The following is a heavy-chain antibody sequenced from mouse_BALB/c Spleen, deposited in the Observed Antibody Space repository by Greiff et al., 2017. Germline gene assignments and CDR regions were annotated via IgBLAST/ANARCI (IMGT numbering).Heavy chain of an antibody. CDR2: IDPANGNT. CDR3: ARDGNSAMDY. J-gene: IGHJ4*01. V-gene: IGHV14-3*02. D-gene: IGHD2-1*01. CDR1: GFNIKDTY. Sequence: EVKLMESGAELVKPGASVKLSCTASGFNIKDTYMHWVKQRPEQGLEWIGRIDPANGNTKYDPKFQGKATITADTSSNTAYLQLSSLTSEDTAVYYCARDGNSAMDYWGQGTSVTVSS.